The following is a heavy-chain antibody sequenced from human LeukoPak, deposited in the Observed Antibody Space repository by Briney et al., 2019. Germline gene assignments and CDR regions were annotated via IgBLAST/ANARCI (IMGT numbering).Heavy chain of an antibody. CDR3: ARSRRGVAVPSGCSPGY. D-gene: IGHD2-2*01. CDR2: INPNSGGT. Sequence: ASVKVSCKASGYTFTGYYMHWVRQAPGQGLEWMGWINPNSGGTNYAQKFQGRVTMTRDTSISTAYMELSRLRSDDTAVYYCARSRRGVAVPSGCSPGYWGQGTLVTVSS. V-gene: IGHV1-2*02. CDR1: GYTFTGYY. J-gene: IGHJ4*02.